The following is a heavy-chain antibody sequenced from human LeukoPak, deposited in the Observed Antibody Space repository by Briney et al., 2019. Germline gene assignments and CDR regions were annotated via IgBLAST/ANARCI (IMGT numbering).Heavy chain of an antibody. V-gene: IGHV3-7*01. Sequence: GGSLRLSCAASGFNFNTYWMSWVRQAPGKGLEWVANIKQDGSERFYVDSMKGRFTISRDNAKNSLYLQMNSLRAEDTAVYYCAELGITMIGGVWGKGTTVTISS. CDR2: IKQDGSER. J-gene: IGHJ6*04. D-gene: IGHD3-10*02. CDR1: GFNFNTYW. CDR3: AELGITMIGGV.